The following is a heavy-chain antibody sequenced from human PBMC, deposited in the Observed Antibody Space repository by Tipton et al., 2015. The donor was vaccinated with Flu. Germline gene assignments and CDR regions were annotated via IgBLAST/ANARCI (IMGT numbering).Heavy chain of an antibody. Sequence: TLSLTCTVSGGSLSGYYWSWIRQPAGKGLEWIGRIYTGGSSYYNPSLKSRVTMSVDTSKSQLSLRLNSATAADTAFYYCARDLRGYRGYTGGDAFDVWGQGTVVSVSS. D-gene: IGHD5-12*01. CDR2: IYTGGSS. CDR1: GGSLSGYY. J-gene: IGHJ3*01. V-gene: IGHV4-4*07. CDR3: ARDLRGYRGYTGGDAFDV.